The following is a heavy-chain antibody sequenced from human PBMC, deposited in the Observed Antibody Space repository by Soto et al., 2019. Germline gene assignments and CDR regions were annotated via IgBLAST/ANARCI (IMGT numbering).Heavy chain of an antibody. CDR3: ARWGFGELRGFDY. D-gene: IGHD3-10*01. Sequence: QVQLVESGGGVVQPGRSLRLSCAASGFTFSSYAMHWVRQAPGKGLEWVAVISYDGSNKYYADSVKGRFTISRDNSKNTLYLQMNSLRAEDTAVYYCARWGFGELRGFDYWGQGTLVTVSS. J-gene: IGHJ4*02. V-gene: IGHV3-30-3*01. CDR2: ISYDGSNK. CDR1: GFTFSSYA.